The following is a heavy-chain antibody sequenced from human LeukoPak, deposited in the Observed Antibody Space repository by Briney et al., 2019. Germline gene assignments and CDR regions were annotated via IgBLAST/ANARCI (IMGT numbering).Heavy chain of an antibody. J-gene: IGHJ4*02. CDR3: AKGGMITFGGGDPPYYFDY. CDR2: ISGSGGST. V-gene: IGHV3-23*01. Sequence: GGSLRLSCAASGFTFISYAMTWVRQAPGKGLEWVSAISGSGGSTFYADSVKGRFTISRDNSKNTLYLQMNSLKAEDTAVYYCAKGGMITFGGGDPPYYFDYWGQGSLVTVSS. CDR1: GFTFISYA. D-gene: IGHD3-16*01.